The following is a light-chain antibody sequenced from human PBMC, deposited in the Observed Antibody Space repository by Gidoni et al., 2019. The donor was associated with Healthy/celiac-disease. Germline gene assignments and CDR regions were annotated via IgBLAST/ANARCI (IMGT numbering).Light chain of an antibody. V-gene: IGKV3-15*01. CDR1: QSVSSN. CDR3: QQYNNWPLFT. CDR2: GAS. Sequence: EIVMTQSPATLSVSPGERATLSCRASQSVSSNLAWYQQKPGQAPRLRIYGASTRATGIPARCSGSGSGTEFTLTISSLQSEDFAVYYCQQYNNWPLFTFGPGTKVDIK. J-gene: IGKJ3*01.